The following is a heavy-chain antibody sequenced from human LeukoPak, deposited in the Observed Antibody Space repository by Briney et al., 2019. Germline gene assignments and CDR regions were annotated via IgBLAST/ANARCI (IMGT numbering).Heavy chain of an antibody. V-gene: IGHV4-39*07. Sequence: SETLSLTCTVSGGSISSSSYYWGWIRQPPGKGLEWIGSIYYSGSTYYNPSLKSRVTISVDTSKNQFSLKLSSVTAADTAVYYCARGPVYDSSGYYRVFYFDYWGQGTLVTVSS. CDR1: GGSISSSSYY. J-gene: IGHJ4*02. CDR3: ARGPVYDSSGYYRVFYFDY. CDR2: IYYSGST. D-gene: IGHD3-22*01.